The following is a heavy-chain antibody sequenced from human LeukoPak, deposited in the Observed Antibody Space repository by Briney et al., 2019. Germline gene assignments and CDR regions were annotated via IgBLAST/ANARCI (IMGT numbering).Heavy chain of an antibody. CDR3: ARGRDFWSGGNWFDP. CDR1: GGSFSGYY. CDR2: INHSGST. V-gene: IGHV4-34*01. J-gene: IGHJ5*02. Sequence: SETLSLTCAVYGGSFSGYYWSWIRQPPGKGLDWIGEINHSGSTNYNPSLKSRVTISVDTSKNQFSLKLSSVTAADTAVYYCARGRDFWSGGNWFDPWGQGTLVTVSS. D-gene: IGHD3-3*01.